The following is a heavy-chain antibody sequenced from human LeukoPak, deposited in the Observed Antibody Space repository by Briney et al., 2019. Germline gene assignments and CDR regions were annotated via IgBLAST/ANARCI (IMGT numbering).Heavy chain of an antibody. CDR2: IWYNGNQ. D-gene: IGHD3-10*01. J-gene: IGHJ3*02. CDR1: GFTFRTYG. V-gene: IGHV3-33*01. Sequence: GGSLRLSCAAAGFTFRTYGMHWVRQAPGKGLEWVSSIWYNGNQYYADSVKGRFTISRDNSKNTLYLQMNSLRAEDTAVYYCGRAYYYGSGSYAAFDIWGQGTMVTVSS. CDR3: GRAYYYGSGSYAAFDI.